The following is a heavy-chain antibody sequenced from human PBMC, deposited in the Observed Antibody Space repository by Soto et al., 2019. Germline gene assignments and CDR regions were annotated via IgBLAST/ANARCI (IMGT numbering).Heavy chain of an antibody. CDR1: GYTFTSCY. D-gene: IGHD3-3*01. CDR2: INPSGGST. V-gene: IGHV1-46*01. Sequence: ASVKVSCKASGYTFTSCYVHWVRQAPGQGLEWMGIINPSGGSTTYARKFQGRVSMTRDTSTSTDYMELTSLRSEDTAVFYCARAPSSDYGMDVWGQGTTVTVSS. CDR3: ARAPSSDYGMDV. J-gene: IGHJ6*02.